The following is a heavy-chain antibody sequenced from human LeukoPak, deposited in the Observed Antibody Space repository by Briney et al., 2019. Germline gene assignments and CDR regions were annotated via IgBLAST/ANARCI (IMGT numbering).Heavy chain of an antibody. CDR3: AKELYFGSRSFPDH. CDR2: ISQDGTDS. Sequence: PGSSLRLSSAASGFTSSSYGMHWVRQAPGKGPEAGAVISQDGTDSHYADSVKGRFTISRDNSQNTVYLQMSSLRPVETAVYYCAKELYFGSRSFPDHWPQGTLVRVSS. J-gene: IGHJ4*02. V-gene: IGHV3-30*18. CDR1: GFTSSSYG. D-gene: IGHD3-10*01.